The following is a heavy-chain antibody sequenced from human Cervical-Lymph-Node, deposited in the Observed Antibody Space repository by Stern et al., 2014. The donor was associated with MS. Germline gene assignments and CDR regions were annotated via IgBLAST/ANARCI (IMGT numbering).Heavy chain of an antibody. Sequence: VHLVESGAEVKKPGSSVKVSCKASGGTISNYIIGWVRQAPGQGLEWMGGIMPMFGIANYAEKFQDRVTITADESTSTAYMDLSSLRSEDTAVYYCARATSDYIWGTYRFLDSWGQGTLVIVSS. D-gene: IGHD3-16*02. J-gene: IGHJ4*02. V-gene: IGHV1-69*01. CDR2: IMPMFGIA. CDR3: ARATSDYIWGTYRFLDS. CDR1: GGTISNYI.